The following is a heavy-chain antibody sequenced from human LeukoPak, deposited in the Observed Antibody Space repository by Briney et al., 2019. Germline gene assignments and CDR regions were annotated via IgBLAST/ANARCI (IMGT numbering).Heavy chain of an antibody. CDR2: IAGGGGTS. CDR3: ARDRGESWELLSGTFDI. Sequence: PGGSLRLSCTASGFTFTNYAMNWVRQAPGRGLECVSTIAGGGGTSYYADSVKGRFSISRDNSNNTLYLHMSNLRAEDTAIYYCARDRGESWELLSGTFDIWGHGTVVTVSS. D-gene: IGHD1-26*01. J-gene: IGHJ3*02. V-gene: IGHV3-23*01. CDR1: GFTFTNYA.